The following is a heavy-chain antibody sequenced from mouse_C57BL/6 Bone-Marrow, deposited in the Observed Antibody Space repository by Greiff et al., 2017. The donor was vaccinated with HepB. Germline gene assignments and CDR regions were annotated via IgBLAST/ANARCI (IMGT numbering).Heavy chain of an antibody. J-gene: IGHJ4*01. CDR1: GYTFTDYY. D-gene: IGHD1-1*01. CDR2: INPYNGGT. Sequence: VQLQQSGPVLVKPGASVKMSCKASGYTFTDYYMNWVKQSHGKSLEWIGVINPYNGGTSYNQKFKGKATLTVDKSSSTAYMELNSLTSEDSAVYYCARREGFYYGSSCVYYYAMDYWGQGTSVTVSS. V-gene: IGHV1-19*01. CDR3: ARREGFYYGSSCVYYYAMDY.